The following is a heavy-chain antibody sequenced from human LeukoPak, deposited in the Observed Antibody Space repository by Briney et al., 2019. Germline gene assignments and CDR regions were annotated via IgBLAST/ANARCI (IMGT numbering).Heavy chain of an antibody. Sequence: PSETLSLTCAVYGGSFSGYYWSWIRQPPGKGLEWIGSIYYSGSTYYNPSLKSRVTISVDTSKNQFPLKLSSVTAADTAVYYCARLMRWFGELLFDYWGQGTLVTVSS. CDR2: IYYSGST. J-gene: IGHJ4*02. CDR1: GGSFSGYY. V-gene: IGHV4-34*01. CDR3: ARLMRWFGELLFDY. D-gene: IGHD3-10*01.